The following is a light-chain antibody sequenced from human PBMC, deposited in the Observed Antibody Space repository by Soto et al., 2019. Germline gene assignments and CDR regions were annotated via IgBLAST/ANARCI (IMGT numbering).Light chain of an antibody. J-gene: IGKJ1*01. CDR3: QQSYSTPRGT. Sequence: DIQMTQSPSSLSASVGDRVTITCRAIQSISSYLNWYQQKPVKAPKLLIYAASSLQSGVPSRFSGSGSGTDFTLTISSLQPEDFATYYCQQSYSTPRGTFGQGTKVEIK. V-gene: IGKV1-39*01. CDR2: AAS. CDR1: QSISSY.